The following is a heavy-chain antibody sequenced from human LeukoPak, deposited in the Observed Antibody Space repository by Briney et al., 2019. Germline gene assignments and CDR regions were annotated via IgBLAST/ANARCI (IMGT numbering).Heavy chain of an antibody. V-gene: IGHV4-59*01. CDR3: ARVRCSGGSCPYYYYYYYMDV. Sequence: SETLSLTCTVSGGSISSYYWSWIRQPAGKGLEWIGYIYYSGSTNYNPSLRSRVTISVDTSKNQFSLKLSSVTAADTAVYYCARVRCSGGSCPYYYYYYYMDVWGKGTTVTVSS. D-gene: IGHD2-15*01. CDR1: GGSISSYY. J-gene: IGHJ6*03. CDR2: IYYSGST.